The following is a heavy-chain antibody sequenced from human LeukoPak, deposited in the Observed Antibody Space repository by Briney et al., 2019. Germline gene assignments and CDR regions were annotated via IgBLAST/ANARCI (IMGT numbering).Heavy chain of an antibody. D-gene: IGHD2-2*01. CDR2: LYYTGST. CDR1: RGSITHSNYY. CDR3: ARYGLSGLSEINAFDI. V-gene: IGHV4-39*07. Sequence: PSETLSLTCTVSRGSITHSNYYWGWIRQPPGKGLEWIGSLYYTGSTYYSPSLKSRVTISLHTPKNQFSLRLTSVTAADTAVYYCARYGLSGLSEINAFDIWGQGTMVTVSS. J-gene: IGHJ3*02.